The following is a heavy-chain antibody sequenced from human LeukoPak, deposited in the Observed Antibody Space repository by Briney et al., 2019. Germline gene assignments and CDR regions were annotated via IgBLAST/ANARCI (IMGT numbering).Heavy chain of an antibody. CDR2: IYHSGNT. D-gene: IGHD1-1*01. CDR3: ARADNHGGTTDN. CDR1: GDSISSGRYS. J-gene: IGHJ4*02. V-gene: IGHV4-30-2*01. Sequence: SETLSLTCAISGDSISSGRYSWSWIRQPPGQGLEWIGFIYHSGNTYYNPSLRSRVTISVDRSKNQFSLNLSSVTAADTAVYFCARADNHGGTTDNWGQGSLVTVSS.